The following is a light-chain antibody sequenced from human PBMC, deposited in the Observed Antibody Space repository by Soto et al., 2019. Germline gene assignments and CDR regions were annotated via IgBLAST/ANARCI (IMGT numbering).Light chain of an antibody. CDR3: QQFFSTPFT. J-gene: IGKJ3*01. CDR2: WAS. Sequence: DIVMTQSPDSLAVSLGARATINCKSSQNILYSSNNKNYLAWYQHKPGQPPKLLIYWASTRGSGVPDRFSGSGSGTDFTLTISSLQAEDVAVYYCQQFFSTPFTFGPGTKVDIK. V-gene: IGKV4-1*01. CDR1: QNILYSSNNKNY.